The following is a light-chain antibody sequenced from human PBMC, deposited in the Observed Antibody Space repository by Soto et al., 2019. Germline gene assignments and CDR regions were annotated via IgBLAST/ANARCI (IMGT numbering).Light chain of an antibody. CDR2: GNR. CDR3: QAYDDSLTAFV. CDR1: NSNLGAGYD. Sequence: QLVLTQPPSVSGAPGQRVTISCTGNNSNLGAGYDVHWYQQLPGAAPKLVIFGNRNRPSGVPERFSGSKSGTSASLAITGLQAEYEADYYCQAYDDSLTAFVFGGGTKLTVL. V-gene: IGLV1-40*01. J-gene: IGLJ3*02.